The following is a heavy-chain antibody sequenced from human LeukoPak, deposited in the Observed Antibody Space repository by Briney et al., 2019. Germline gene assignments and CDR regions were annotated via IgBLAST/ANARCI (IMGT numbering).Heavy chain of an antibody. D-gene: IGHD3-22*01. CDR3: ARDFRYDSSGHKRAAFDL. V-gene: IGHV3-66*01. Sequence: GGSLRLSCAASGFTVSSNYMSWVRQAPGTGLEWVSAFHTSGNTFYADSVRGRFTISRDNSKNTLYLEMNSLRAEDTAVYYCARDFRYDSSGHKRAAFDLWGQGTMVTVSS. J-gene: IGHJ3*01. CDR2: FHTSGNT. CDR1: GFTVSSNY.